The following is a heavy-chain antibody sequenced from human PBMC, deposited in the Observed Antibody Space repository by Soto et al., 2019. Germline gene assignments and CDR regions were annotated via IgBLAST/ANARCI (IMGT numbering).Heavy chain of an antibody. D-gene: IGHD3-22*01. Sequence: PSETLSLTCTVSGGSISSGGYYWSWIRQHPGKGLEWIGYIYYSGSTYYNPSLKSRVTISVDTSKNQFSLKLSSVTAADTAVYYCARGYSSGYYDYWGQGTLVTVSS. V-gene: IGHV4-31*03. CDR1: GGSISSGGYY. J-gene: IGHJ4*02. CDR3: ARGYSSGYYDY. CDR2: IYYSGST.